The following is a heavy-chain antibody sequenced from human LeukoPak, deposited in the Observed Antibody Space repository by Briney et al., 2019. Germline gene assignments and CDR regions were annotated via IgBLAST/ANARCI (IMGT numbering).Heavy chain of an antibody. CDR3: ARQTAMAPFDY. D-gene: IGHD5-18*01. CDR2: IDPSDSYT. V-gene: IGHV5-10-1*01. CDR1: GYNFTSYW. Sequence: GESLKISCMGSGYNFTSYWITWVRQMTGKGLEWMGRIDPSDSYTNYSPSFQGHVTISADKSISTAYVQWSSLKASDTAMYYCARQTAMAPFDYWGQGTLVTVSS. J-gene: IGHJ4*02.